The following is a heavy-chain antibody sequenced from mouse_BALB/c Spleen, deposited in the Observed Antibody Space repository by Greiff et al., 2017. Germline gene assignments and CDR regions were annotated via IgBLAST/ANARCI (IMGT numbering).Heavy chain of an antibody. D-gene: IGHD2-4*01. J-gene: IGHJ1*01. CDR3: ARNYYDYPYWYFDV. Sequence: EVQLVESGPELMKPGASVKISCKASGYSFTSYYMHWVKQSHGKSLEWIGYIDPFNGGTSYNQKFKGKATLTVDKSSSTAYMHLSSLTSEDSAVYYCARNYYDYPYWYFDVWGAGTTVTVSS. CDR2: IDPFNGGT. CDR1: GYSFTSYY. V-gene: IGHV1S135*01.